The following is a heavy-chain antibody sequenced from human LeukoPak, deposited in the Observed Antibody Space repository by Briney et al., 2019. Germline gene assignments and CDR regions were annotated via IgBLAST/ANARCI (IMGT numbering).Heavy chain of an antibody. V-gene: IGHV3-23*01. J-gene: IGHJ4*02. CDR1: GFTFSSYA. CDR2: ISGSGGST. Sequence: GGSLRLSCAASGFTFSSYAMSWVRQAPGKGLEWVSAISGSGGSTYYADSVKGRFTISRDNSKNTLYLQMNSLRAEDTAVYYCARDKGYDILTGLNRGYFDYWGQGTLVTVSS. CDR3: ARDKGYDILTGLNRGYFDY. D-gene: IGHD3-9*01.